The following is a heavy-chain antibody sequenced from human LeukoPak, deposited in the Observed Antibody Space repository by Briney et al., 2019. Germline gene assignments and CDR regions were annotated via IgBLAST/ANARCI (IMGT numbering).Heavy chain of an antibody. CDR1: GYTFTSYY. CDR2: ISTYNGNT. D-gene: IGHD4-17*01. V-gene: IGHV1-18*04. CDR3: ARGGDYASMDY. J-gene: IGHJ4*02. Sequence: ASVKVSCKASGYTFTSYYLHWVRQAPGQGLEWMGWISTYNGNTNYAQKLQGRVTMTTDTSTSTAYMDLRSLRSDDTAVYYCARGGDYASMDYWGRGTLVTVSS.